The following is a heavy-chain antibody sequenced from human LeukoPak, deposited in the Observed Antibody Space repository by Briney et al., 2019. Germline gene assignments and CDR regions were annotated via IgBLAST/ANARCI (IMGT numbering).Heavy chain of an antibody. Sequence: GGSLRLSCAASGFTFSSYGMHWVRQAPGKGLEWVAFIRYDGSNKYYADSVKGRFTISRDNSKNTLYLQMNSLRAEDTAVYYCAKDMAAAGTTLDYWGQGTLVTVSS. J-gene: IGHJ4*02. V-gene: IGHV3-30*02. CDR3: AKDMAAAGTTLDY. CDR1: GFTFSSYG. D-gene: IGHD6-13*01. CDR2: IRYDGSNK.